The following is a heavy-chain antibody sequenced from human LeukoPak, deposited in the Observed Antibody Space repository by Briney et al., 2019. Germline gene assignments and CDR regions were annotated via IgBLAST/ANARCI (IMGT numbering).Heavy chain of an antibody. V-gene: IGHV4-28*03. D-gene: IGHD1-26*01. Sequence: LRLSCAASGFIFSSYSMNWVRQPPGKGLEWIGSINYSGRTYYNPSLKSRLTMSVDTAKRQFSLKLISVTAADTALYYCARDIDDVGALLDFWGQGTLVTVSS. CDR1: GFIFSSYS. CDR2: INYSGRT. CDR3: ARDIDDVGALLDF. J-gene: IGHJ4*02.